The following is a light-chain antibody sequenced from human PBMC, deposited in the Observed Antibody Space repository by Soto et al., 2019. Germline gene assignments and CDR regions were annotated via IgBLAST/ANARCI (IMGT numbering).Light chain of an antibody. CDR1: SSDVGSYNY. CDR2: HVS. CDR3: SSYTDSSRFV. V-gene: IGLV2-14*03. Sequence: QSVLNQPASVSGSPGPWITISCPGTSSDVGSYNYVSWYQHHPGKAPKLMIYHVSNRPSGVSNRFSGSKSGNTASLTISGLQAEDEADYYCSSYTDSSRFVFGTGTKATVL. J-gene: IGLJ1*01.